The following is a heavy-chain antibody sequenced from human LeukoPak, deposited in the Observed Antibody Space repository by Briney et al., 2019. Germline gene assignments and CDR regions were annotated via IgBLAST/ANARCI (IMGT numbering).Heavy chain of an antibody. D-gene: IGHD3-22*01. V-gene: IGHV4-61*02. CDR1: VVSLSSGSHS. CDR2: ISTSGST. Sequence: SQTLSLTCTVSVVSLSSGSHSWSSIRQPAGERVEWIGRISTSGSTNYNPSVNSRDTISVDTSKNQSSLKLSSVTAADTGLYYCARARVRYYYDSSGYPEDIWGQGTMVTVSS. J-gene: IGHJ3*02. CDR3: ARARVRYYYDSSGYPEDI.